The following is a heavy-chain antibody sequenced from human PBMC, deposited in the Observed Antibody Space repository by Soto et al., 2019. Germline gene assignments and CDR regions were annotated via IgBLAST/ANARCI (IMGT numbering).Heavy chain of an antibody. CDR1: GFTFSSYD. Sequence: PGGSLRLSCAASGFTFSSYDMPWVRQATGKGLEWVSAIGTAGDTYYPGSEKGRFTISRENAKNSLYLQMNSLRAGDTAVYYCARGGRGYRILDYSDSWFDPWGQGTLVTVSS. V-gene: IGHV3-13*01. CDR3: ARGGRGYRILDYSDSWFDP. CDR2: IGTAGDT. J-gene: IGHJ5*02. D-gene: IGHD2-15*01.